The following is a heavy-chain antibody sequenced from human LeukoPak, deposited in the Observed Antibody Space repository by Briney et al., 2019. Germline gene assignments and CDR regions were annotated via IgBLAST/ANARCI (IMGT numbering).Heavy chain of an antibody. Sequence: SETLSLTCTVSGGSISSGDYYWSWIRQPPGKGLEWIGYIYSSGSAYYNPSLKSRVTISVDTSKNQFSLKLSSVTAADTAVYYRARRVGHEDIVVVPAAIYYYYYMDVWGKGTTVTVSS. D-gene: IGHD2-2*01. CDR1: GGSISSGDYY. CDR2: IYSSGSA. V-gene: IGHV4-30-4*08. J-gene: IGHJ6*03. CDR3: ARRVGHEDIVVVPAAIYYYYYMDV.